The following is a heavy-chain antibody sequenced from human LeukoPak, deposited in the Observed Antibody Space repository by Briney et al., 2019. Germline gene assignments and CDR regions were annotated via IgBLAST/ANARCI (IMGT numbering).Heavy chain of an antibody. J-gene: IGHJ6*03. CDR3: ARELRYSSSWYLKYYYYYMDV. D-gene: IGHD6-13*01. CDR1: GGTFSSYA. V-gene: IGHV1-69*05. Sequence: ASVKVSCKASGGTFSSYAISWVRQAPGQGLEWMGGIIPIFGTANYAQKLQGRVTMTTDTSTSTAYMELRSLRSDDTAVYYCARELRYSSSWYLKYYYYYMDVWGKGTTVTISS. CDR2: IIPIFGTA.